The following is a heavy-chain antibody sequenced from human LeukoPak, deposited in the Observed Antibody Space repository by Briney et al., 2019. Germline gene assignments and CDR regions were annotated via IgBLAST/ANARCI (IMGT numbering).Heavy chain of an antibody. V-gene: IGHV4-34*01. J-gene: IGHJ5*02. CDR2: INHSGST. CDR1: GGSFSGYY. CDR3: ARDFPRGWFDP. D-gene: IGHD3-3*01. Sequence: SETLSLTCAVYGGSFSGYYWSWIRQPPGKGLEWIGEINHSGSTNYNPSLKSRVTISVDTSKNQFPLKLSSVTAADTAVYYCARDFPRGWFDPWGQGTLVTVSS.